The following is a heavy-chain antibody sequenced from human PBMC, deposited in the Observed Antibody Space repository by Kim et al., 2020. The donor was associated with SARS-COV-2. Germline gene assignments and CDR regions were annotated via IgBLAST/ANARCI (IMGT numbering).Heavy chain of an antibody. CDR2: IYTGATT. Sequence: GGSLRLSCAASGFFVSNTYLSWVRQAPGKGLEWVSVIYTGATTYYAASVRGRFTISRDNSRNTVYLQMNSLRAEDTAVYYCARLGPVTANYYYGMDVWG. CDR1: GFFVSNTY. V-gene: IGHV3-53*01. CDR3: ARLGPVTANYYYGMDV. D-gene: IGHD2-21*02. J-gene: IGHJ6*02.